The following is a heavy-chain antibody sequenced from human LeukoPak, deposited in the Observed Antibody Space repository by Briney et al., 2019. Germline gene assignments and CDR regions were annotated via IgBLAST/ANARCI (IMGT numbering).Heavy chain of an antibody. CDR1: GFTFSVYW. D-gene: IGHD3-10*01. V-gene: IGHV3-7*01. CDR2: IKEDESEK. Sequence: GGSLRLSCAASGFTFSVYWMGWVRQAPGKGLEWVANIKEDESEKNYEDSVKGRFTISRDNAKNSLYLQMNNLRVADTAVYYCAAVLLWFGELLFDPWGQGTLVTVSS. CDR3: AAVLLWFGELLFDP. J-gene: IGHJ5*02.